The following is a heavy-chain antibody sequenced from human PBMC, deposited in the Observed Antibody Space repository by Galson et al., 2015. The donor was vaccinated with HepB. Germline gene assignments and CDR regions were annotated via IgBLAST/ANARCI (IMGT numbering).Heavy chain of an antibody. D-gene: IGHD2-21*01. J-gene: IGHJ6*03. CDR3: AKDGGAGYCGPTSCKYFFYMDV. V-gene: IGHV1-2*02. CDR2: INTNSGDT. Sequence: SVKVSCKASGYTLSDYYMHWVRQAPGQGLEWMAWINTNSGDTNYAQKFQGSVTVTRDTSINTVYMEMSGLRSDDTAVYYCAKDGGAGYCGPTSCKYFFYMDVWGKGTTVTVSS. CDR1: GYTLSDYY.